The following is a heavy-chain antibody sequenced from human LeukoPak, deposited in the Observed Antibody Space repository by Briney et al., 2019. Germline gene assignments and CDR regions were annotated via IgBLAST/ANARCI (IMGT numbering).Heavy chain of an antibody. CDR1: GGSFSGYY. CDR2: INHSGST. J-gene: IGHJ4*02. CDR3: ARPGLRITMVRGFVY. V-gene: IGHV4-34*01. Sequence: KTSETLSLTCAVYGGSFSGYYWSWIRQPPGKGLEWIGEINHSGSTNYNPSLKSRVTISVDTSKNQFSLKLSSVTAADTAVYYCARPGLRITMVRGFVYWGQGTLVTVSS. D-gene: IGHD3-10*01.